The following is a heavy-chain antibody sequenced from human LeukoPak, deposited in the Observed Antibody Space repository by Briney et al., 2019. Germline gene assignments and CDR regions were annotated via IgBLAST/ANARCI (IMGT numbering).Heavy chain of an antibody. CDR2: IYYSGST. V-gene: IGHV4-59*06. CDR3: AREMATIHDWYFDL. CDR1: GGSISSYY. Sequence: SETLSLTCTVSGGSISSYYWSWIRQHPGKGLEWIGYIYYSGSTYYNPSLKSRVTISVGTSKNQFSLKLSSVTAADTAVYYCAREMATIHDWYFDLWGRGTLVTVSS. D-gene: IGHD5-24*01. J-gene: IGHJ2*01.